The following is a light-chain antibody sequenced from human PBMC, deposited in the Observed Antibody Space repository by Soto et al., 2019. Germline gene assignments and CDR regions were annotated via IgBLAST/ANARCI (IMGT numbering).Light chain of an antibody. Sequence: QSVLTQPASVSGSPGQSITISCTGTSSDVGGYNYVSWYQQHPGKAPKLMIYDVSNRPSGVSNRFSGSKSGNTASLTISGLQAEDEADYYVSSYGPVFGTGTKATV. J-gene: IGLJ1*01. CDR3: SSYGPV. V-gene: IGLV2-14*01. CDR2: DVS. CDR1: SSDVGGYNY.